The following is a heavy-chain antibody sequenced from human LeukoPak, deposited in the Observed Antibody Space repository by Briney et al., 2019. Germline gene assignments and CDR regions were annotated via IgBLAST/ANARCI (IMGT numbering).Heavy chain of an antibody. Sequence: PSETLSLTCAVYGGSFSGYYWSWIRQPPGKGLEWIGEINHSGSTNYNPSLKSRVTISVDTSKNQFSLKLSSVTAADTAVYYCARGIGRMVRLLGAFDIWGQGTMVTVSS. CDR1: GGSFSGYY. CDR3: ARGIGRMVRLLGAFDI. CDR2: INHSGST. D-gene: IGHD3-10*01. J-gene: IGHJ3*02. V-gene: IGHV4-34*01.